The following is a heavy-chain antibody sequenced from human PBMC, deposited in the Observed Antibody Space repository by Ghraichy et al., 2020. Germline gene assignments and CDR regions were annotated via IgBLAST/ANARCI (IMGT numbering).Heavy chain of an antibody. CDR3: AKVSRPFVYHYNGMDV. CDR1: GFTFDDYA. V-gene: IGHV3-9*03. J-gene: IGHJ6*02. CDR2: ITWNSGNI. D-gene: IGHD5/OR15-5a*01. Sequence: LSLTCAASGFTFDDYAMHWVRQAPGKGLEWVSGITWNSGNIGYADSVKGRFTISRDNAKNSLYLQMDSLRAEDMALYHCAKVSRPFVYHYNGMDVWGQGTTVTVSS.